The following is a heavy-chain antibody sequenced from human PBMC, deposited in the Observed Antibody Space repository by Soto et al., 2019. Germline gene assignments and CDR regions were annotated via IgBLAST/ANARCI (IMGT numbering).Heavy chain of an antibody. CDR3: AKSSVWQVVVTTRAPPYFAP. D-gene: IGHD2-21*01. J-gene: IGHJ5*02. CDR2: ISGDGDST. V-gene: IGHV3-23*01. Sequence: EVQLLESGGGLVQPGGSLRLSCAASGFTFSSYAMNWVRQAPGKGLEWVSVISGDGDSTYHTDSVKGRFTISRDNSKNTLYLQMNSLRAEDTAIYYCAKSSVWQVVVTTRAPPYFAPWGQGTLVTVSS. CDR1: GFTFSSYA.